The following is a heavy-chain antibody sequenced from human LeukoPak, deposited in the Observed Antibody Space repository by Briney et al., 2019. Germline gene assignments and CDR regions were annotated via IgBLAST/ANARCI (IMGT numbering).Heavy chain of an antibody. CDR3: AADRSGYSYGLDYYYYYGMDV. CDR1: GFTFTSPA. V-gene: IGHV1-58*01. D-gene: IGHD5-18*01. J-gene: IGHJ6*02. Sequence: GASVKVSCKASGFTFTSPAVQWVRQARGQRLEWIGWIVVGSGNTNYAQKFQERVTITRDMSTSTAYMELSSLRSEDTAVYYCAADRSGYSYGLDYYYYYGMDVWGQGTTVTVSS. CDR2: IVVGSGNT.